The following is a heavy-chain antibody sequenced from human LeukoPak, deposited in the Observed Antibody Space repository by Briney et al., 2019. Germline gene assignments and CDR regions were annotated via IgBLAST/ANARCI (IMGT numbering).Heavy chain of an antibody. CDR1: GGSFSGYY. J-gene: IGHJ4*02. CDR3: ARGHHEHDYGDYGDY. D-gene: IGHD4-17*01. V-gene: IGHV4-34*01. Sequence: SETLSLTCAVYGGSFSGYYWSWIRQPPGKGLEWIGEINHSGSTNYNPSLKSRVTISVDTSKNQFSLKLSSVTAADTAVYYCARGHHEHDYGDYGDYWGQGTLVTASS. CDR2: INHSGST.